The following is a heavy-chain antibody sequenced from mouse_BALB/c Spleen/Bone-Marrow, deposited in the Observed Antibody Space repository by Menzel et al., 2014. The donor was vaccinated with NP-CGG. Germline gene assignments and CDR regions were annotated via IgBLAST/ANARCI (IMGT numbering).Heavy chain of an antibody. CDR2: ISSGGST. V-gene: IGHV5-6-5*01. D-gene: IGHD2-10*02. J-gene: IGHJ4*01. CDR3: AREEYGQKVYAMDY. CDR1: GFTFSSYA. Sequence: EVQLVESGGGLVEPGGSLKLSCAASGFTFSSYAMSWVRQTPEKRLEWVASISSGGSTYYPDSVKGRFTISRDNARNILYLQMSSLRSEDTAMYYCAREEYGQKVYAMDYWGQGTSATVSS.